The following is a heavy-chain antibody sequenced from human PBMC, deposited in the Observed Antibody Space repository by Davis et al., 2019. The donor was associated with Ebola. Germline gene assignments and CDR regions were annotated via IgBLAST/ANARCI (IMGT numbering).Heavy chain of an antibody. V-gene: IGHV3-11*01. D-gene: IGHD2-21*01. J-gene: IGHJ3*02. CDR3: AKVKPPVMVISHGAFDI. Sequence: GESLKISCAASGFTFSDYYMSWIRQAPGKGLEWVSYISSSGSTIYYADSVKGRFTISRDNSKNTLYLQMNSLRAEDTAVYYCAKVKPPVMVISHGAFDIWGQGTMVTVSS. CDR2: ISSSGSTI. CDR1: GFTFSDYY.